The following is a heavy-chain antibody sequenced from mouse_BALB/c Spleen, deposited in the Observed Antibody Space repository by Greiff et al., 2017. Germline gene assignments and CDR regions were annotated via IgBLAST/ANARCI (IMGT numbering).Heavy chain of an antibody. CDR1: GFNIKDTY. CDR2: IDPANGNT. J-gene: IGHJ3*01. Sequence: VHVKQSGAELVKPGASVKLSCTASGFNIKDTYMHWVKQRPEQGLEWIGRIDPANGNTKYDPKFQGKATITADTSSNTAYLQLSSLTSEDTAVYYCARPPYGNFQAWFAYWGQGTLVTVSA. D-gene: IGHD2-1*01. CDR3: ARPPYGNFQAWFAY. V-gene: IGHV14-3*02.